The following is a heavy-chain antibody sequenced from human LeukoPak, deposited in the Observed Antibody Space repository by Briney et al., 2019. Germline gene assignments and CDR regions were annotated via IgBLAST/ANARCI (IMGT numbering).Heavy chain of an antibody. CDR2: ITVYNNNT. CDR3: ARRRYDCYDY. J-gene: IGHJ4*02. CDR1: GGTFSSYA. Sequence: GASVKVSCKASGGTFSSYAIRWVRQAPGQGLEWMGWITVYNNNTKYAQKFQDRVTMTTDTSTRIGYMELRSLRSDDTAVYYCARRRYDCYDYWGQGTLVTVSS. V-gene: IGHV1-18*01. D-gene: IGHD3-16*01.